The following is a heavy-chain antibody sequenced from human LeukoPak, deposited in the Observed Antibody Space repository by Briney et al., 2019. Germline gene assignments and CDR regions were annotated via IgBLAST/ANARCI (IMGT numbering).Heavy chain of an antibody. V-gene: IGHV1-18*01. D-gene: IGHD2-2*01. Sequence: ASVKVSCKASGYTFTSYGISWVRQAPGQGLEWMGWISAYIGNTNYAQKLQGRVTMTTDTSTSTAYMELRSLRSDDTAVYYCARDFLVPAAMCLDYWGQGTLATVSS. CDR1: GYTFTSYG. J-gene: IGHJ4*02. CDR3: ARDFLVPAAMCLDY. CDR2: ISAYIGNT.